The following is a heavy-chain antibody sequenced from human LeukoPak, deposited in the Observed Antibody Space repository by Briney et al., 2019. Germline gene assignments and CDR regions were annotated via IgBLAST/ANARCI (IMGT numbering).Heavy chain of an antibody. CDR1: GFTFSSYW. J-gene: IGHJ3*02. CDR3: ARVRVSGSTKGDAFDI. D-gene: IGHD1-26*01. CDR2: INSDGSST. Sequence: GGSLRLSCAASGFTFSSYWMHWVRQAPGKGLVWVSRINSDGSSTSYADSVKGRFTISRDNAKNTLYLQMNSLRAEDTAVYYCARVRVSGSTKGDAFDIWGQGTMVTVSS. V-gene: IGHV3-74*01.